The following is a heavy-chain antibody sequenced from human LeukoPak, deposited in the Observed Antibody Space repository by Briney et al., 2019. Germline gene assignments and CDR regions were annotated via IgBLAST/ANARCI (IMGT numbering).Heavy chain of an antibody. V-gene: IGHV1-69*06. CDR1: GGTFSSYA. CDR2: IIPIFGTA. D-gene: IGHD3-9*01. J-gene: IGHJ4*02. CDR3: ARSMYYDILTGPPDY. Sequence: ASVKVSCKASGGTFSSYAISWVRQAPGQGLEWMGGIIPIFGTANYAQKFQGRVTITADKSTSTAYMELSSLRSEDTAVYYCARSMYYDILTGPPDYWGQGTLVTVSS.